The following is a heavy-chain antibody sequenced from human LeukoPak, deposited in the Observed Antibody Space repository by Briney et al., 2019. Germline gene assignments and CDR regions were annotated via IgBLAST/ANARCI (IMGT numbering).Heavy chain of an antibody. CDR1: GFTFSSYE. J-gene: IGHJ6*03. CDR2: ISSSGSTI. Sequence: PGGSLRLSCAASGFTFSSYEMNWVRQAPGKGLEWVSYISSSGSTIYYADSVKGRFTISRDNSKNTLYLQMNNLRAEDTAIYYCARGGGSSSWNHYYYMDVWGKGTTVTISS. CDR3: ARGGGSSSWNHYYYMDV. D-gene: IGHD2-2*01. V-gene: IGHV3-48*03.